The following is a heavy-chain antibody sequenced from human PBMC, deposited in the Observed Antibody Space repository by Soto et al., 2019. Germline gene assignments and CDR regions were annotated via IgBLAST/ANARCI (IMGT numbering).Heavy chain of an antibody. CDR2: IYYGGNT. CDR3: ATTTYSSDCSCDL. J-gene: IGHJ4*02. D-gene: IGHD6-19*01. Sequence: PSETLSLTCAVSGGSINSNYFWGWIRQRPGRGLEWIGSIYYGGNTYYNPSLKSRVTISADLSKNQSSLNLDSVTAADTAVYYCATTTYSSDCSCDLWGQVNLVTVSS. CDR1: GGSINSNYF. V-gene: IGHV4-39*01.